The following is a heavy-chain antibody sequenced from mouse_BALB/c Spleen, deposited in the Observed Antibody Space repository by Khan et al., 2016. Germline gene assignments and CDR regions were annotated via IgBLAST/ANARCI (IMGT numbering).Heavy chain of an antibody. D-gene: IGHD2-1*01. CDR2: IWRGGST. CDR3: AKEEGNYVMNY. J-gene: IGHJ4*01. V-gene: IGHV2-5*01. Sequence: QIQLVQSGPGLVQPSQSLSITCTVSGFSLTSYGVHWVRQSPGKGLEWLGVIWRGGSTDYNVAFMSRLSITKDNSKSQVFFKMNSLQADDTAIYYCAKEEGNYVMNYWGQGTSVTVSS. CDR1: GFSLTSYG.